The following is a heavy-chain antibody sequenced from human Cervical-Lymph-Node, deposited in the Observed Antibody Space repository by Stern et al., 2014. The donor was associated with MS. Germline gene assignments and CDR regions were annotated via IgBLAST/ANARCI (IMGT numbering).Heavy chain of an antibody. V-gene: IGHV4-30-2*01. J-gene: IGHJ3*02. CDR3: ARGRESMDMATITVAFDI. D-gene: IGHD5-24*01. CDR1: GGSIGSCSYF. CDR2: LYQGGST. Sequence: QLQLQESGPGLVKPSQTLSLTCAVSGGSIGSCSYFWSWIRQPPGMGLVWIGYLYQGGSTYYKSSLESRATISVDRSKNQSSLKLSSVTAADTAVYFCARGRESMDMATITVAFDIWGQGTMVSVSP.